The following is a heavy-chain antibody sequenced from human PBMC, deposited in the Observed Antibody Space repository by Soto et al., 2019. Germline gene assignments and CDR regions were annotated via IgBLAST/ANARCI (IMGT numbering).Heavy chain of an antibody. D-gene: IGHD2-21*01. CDR1: GYTFSGYS. J-gene: IGHJ6*02. V-gene: IGHV1-18*04. CDR2: ISGYNGNT. CDR3: ARDVFCGGAPACPDMDV. Sequence: QVVLEQSGGEVKKPGASVKVSCKASGYTFSGYSITWVRQAPGQGLGWMGRISGYNGNTNYARTLRGRLTLTPDTSTSTAYMELRSLTSDDTAVYYCARDVFCGGAPACPDMDVWGQGTTVTVSS.